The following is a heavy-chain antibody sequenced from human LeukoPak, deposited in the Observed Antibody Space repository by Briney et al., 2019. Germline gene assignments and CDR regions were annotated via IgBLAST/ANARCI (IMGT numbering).Heavy chain of an antibody. D-gene: IGHD3-10*01. Sequence: PGGSLRLSCAASGFTFSSYAMSWVRQAPGMGLEWVSVVSTNGDVTFYADSVKGRFTISRDNSKNTLFLQMNSLRAEDTAVYYCAKLSLSGRSQSADYWGQGTLVTVSS. CDR2: VSTNGDVT. CDR1: GFTFSSYA. V-gene: IGHV3-23*01. CDR3: AKLSLSGRSQSADY. J-gene: IGHJ4*02.